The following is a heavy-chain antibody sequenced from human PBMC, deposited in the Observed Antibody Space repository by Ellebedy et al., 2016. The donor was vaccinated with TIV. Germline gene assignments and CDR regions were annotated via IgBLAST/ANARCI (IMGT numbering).Heavy chain of an antibody. D-gene: IGHD2-15*01. Sequence: ASVKVSXKTSRATFSPYGVSWVKQTLGQGLELMGGFIPLFSTPNYAQKFRGRITISADDSTNTAYMELSSLRSEDTAIYYCVKKHSDSSDIDLDAFDVWGQGTMVTVSS. CDR1: RATFSPYG. CDR3: VKKHSDSSDIDLDAFDV. CDR2: FIPLFSTP. J-gene: IGHJ3*01. V-gene: IGHV1-69*13.